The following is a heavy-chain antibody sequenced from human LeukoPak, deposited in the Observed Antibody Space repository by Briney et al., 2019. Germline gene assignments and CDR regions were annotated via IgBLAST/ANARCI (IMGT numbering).Heavy chain of an antibody. J-gene: IGHJ4*02. D-gene: IGHD3-22*01. V-gene: IGHV3-15*01. Sequence: GGSLRLSCAASGFSFSDACMSWVRQAPGKGLEWVGRIKSKTAGETTAYAAPVKGRFTISRDDSKTTLYLQMNSLKTEDTAVYYCTTEYFDSSAYYYINDWGQGTLVTVSS. CDR3: TTEYFDSSAYYYIND. CDR2: IKSKTAGETT. CDR1: GFSFSDAC.